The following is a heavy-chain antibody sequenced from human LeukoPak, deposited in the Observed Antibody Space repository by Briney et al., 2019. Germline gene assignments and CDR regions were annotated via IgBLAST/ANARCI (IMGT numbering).Heavy chain of an antibody. CDR1: GFTFSSYG. V-gene: IGHV3-33*01. J-gene: IGHJ6*02. D-gene: IGHD6-13*01. CDR3: ARDLRGYSSSWYPYYYYGMDA. CDR2: IWYDGSNK. Sequence: GGSLRLSCAASGFTFSSYGMHWVRQAPGKGLEWVAVIWYDGSNKYYADSVKGRFTISRDNSKNTLYLQMNSLRAEDTAVYYCARDLRGYSSSWYPYYYYGMDAWGQGTTVTVSS.